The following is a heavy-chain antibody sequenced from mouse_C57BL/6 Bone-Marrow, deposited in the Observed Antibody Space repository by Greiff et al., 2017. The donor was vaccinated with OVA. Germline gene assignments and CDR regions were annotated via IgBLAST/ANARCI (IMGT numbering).Heavy chain of an antibody. CDR2: IRNKANGYTT. J-gene: IGHJ1*03. D-gene: IGHD2-1*01. Sequence: EVHLVESGGGLVQPGGSLSLSCAASGFTFTDYYMSWVRQPPGKALEWLGFIRNKANGYTTEYSASVKGRFTISRDNSQSILYLQMNALRAEDSATYYGARYLNGNYLYFDVWGTGTTVTVSS. V-gene: IGHV7-3*01. CDR1: GFTFTDYY. CDR3: ARYLNGNYLYFDV.